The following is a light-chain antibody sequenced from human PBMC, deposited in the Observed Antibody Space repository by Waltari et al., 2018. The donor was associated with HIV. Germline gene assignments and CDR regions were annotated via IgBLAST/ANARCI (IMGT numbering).Light chain of an antibody. J-gene: IGLJ1*01. CDR1: SSNIGAGFE. CDR2: ANN. V-gene: IGLV1-40*01. CDR3: QSYDSSLRGYA. Sequence: QSVLTQPPSVSGAPGQRVTISCTGSSSNIGAGFEVHWYQQLPGTAPKLLIYANNNRPSGVPDRVSGSKSGTSASLAITGLQAEDEADYYCQSYDSSLRGYAFGTGTKVSVL.